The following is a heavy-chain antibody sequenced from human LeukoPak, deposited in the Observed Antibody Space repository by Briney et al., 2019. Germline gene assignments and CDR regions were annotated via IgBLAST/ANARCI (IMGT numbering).Heavy chain of an antibody. D-gene: IGHD2-15*01. CDR1: GGSFSDYY. CDR3: ARESGDASGPLNI. J-gene: IGHJ3*02. CDR2: ISSRGATI. Sequence: LSLTCAVYGGSFSDYYMSWIRQTPGRGLEWVSYISSRGATIFYADSVKGRFTISRDNAKNSLYLQMNSLRAEDTAVYYCARESGDASGPLNIWGQGTMVTVSS. V-gene: IGHV3-11*01.